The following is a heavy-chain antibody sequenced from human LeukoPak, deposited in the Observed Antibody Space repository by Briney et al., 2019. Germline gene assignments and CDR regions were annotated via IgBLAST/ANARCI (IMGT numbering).Heavy chain of an antibody. J-gene: IGHJ3*02. CDR3: ARGGWSTGIFGVVIMPDAFDI. V-gene: IGHV4-59*01. D-gene: IGHD3-3*01. Sequence: SETLSLTCTVSGGSISSYYWSWIRQPPGKGLAWIGYIYYSGSTNYNPSLKSRVTISVDTSKNQFSLKLSSVTAADTAVYYCARGGWSTGIFGVVIMPDAFDIWGQGTMVTVSS. CDR2: IYYSGST. CDR1: GGSISSYY.